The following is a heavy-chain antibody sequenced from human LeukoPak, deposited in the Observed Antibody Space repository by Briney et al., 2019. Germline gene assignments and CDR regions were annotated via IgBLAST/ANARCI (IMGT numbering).Heavy chain of an antibody. V-gene: IGHV4-59*01. D-gene: IGHD5-18*01. J-gene: IGHJ6*02. CDR2: IYYSGST. Sequence: SETLSLTCTVSGGSFSTSYWSWIRQPPGKGLEWIGYIYYSGSTNYNPSLKSRVTISVDTSKNQFSLKLSSVTAADTAVYYCARGERGYSYGKGGYYYGMDVWGQGTTVTVSS. CDR3: ARGERGYSYGKGGYYYGMDV. CDR1: GGSFSTSY.